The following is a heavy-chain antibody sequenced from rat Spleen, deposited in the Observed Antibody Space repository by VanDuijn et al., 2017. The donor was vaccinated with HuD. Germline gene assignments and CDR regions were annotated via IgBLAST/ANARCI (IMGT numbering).Heavy chain of an antibody. CDR3: AREWGHNNSGYFDY. D-gene: IGHD1-10*01. Sequence: QVQLKESGPGLVQPSQTLSLTCTVSGFSLIRYNVHWVRQPPGKGLEWMGVIWTGGTTNYNSALRSRLSITRDTSKSQVFLKMNSLQTEDMATYYCAREWGHNNSGYFDYWGQGAMVTVSS. CDR1: GFSLIRYN. J-gene: IGHJ2*01. CDR2: IWTGGTT. V-gene: IGHV2-30*01.